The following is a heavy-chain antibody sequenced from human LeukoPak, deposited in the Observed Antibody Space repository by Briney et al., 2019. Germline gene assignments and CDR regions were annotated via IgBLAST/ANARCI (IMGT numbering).Heavy chain of an antibody. J-gene: IGHJ3*02. CDR2: INSRSSFI. CDR3: ARQSSGSRYRGAFDI. CDR1: GFTFSSYD. Sequence: GGSLRLSCAASGFTFSSYDMNWVRQAPGKGLGWVSSINSRSSFIYYADSVKGRFTISRDNAQNSLYLQMNSLRAEDTAVYYCARQSSGSRYRGAFDIWGQGTMVTVSS. D-gene: IGHD6-19*01. V-gene: IGHV3-21*01.